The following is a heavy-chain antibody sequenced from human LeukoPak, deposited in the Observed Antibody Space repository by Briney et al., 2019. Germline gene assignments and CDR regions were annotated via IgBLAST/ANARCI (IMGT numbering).Heavy chain of an antibody. CDR3: AKDMVSPGWETPGGSPGFDY. D-gene: IGHD6-19*01. J-gene: IGHJ4*02. Sequence: GGSLRLSCAASGFTFDDYAMHWVRQAPGKGLEWVSLISWDGGSTYYADSVKGRFTISRDNSKNSLYLQMNSLRAEDTALYYCAKDMVSPGWETPGGSPGFDYWGQGTLVTVSS. V-gene: IGHV3-43D*03. CDR2: ISWDGGST. CDR1: GFTFDDYA.